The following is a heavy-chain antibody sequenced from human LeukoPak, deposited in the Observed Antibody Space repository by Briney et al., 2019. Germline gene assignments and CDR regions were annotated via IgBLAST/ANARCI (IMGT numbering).Heavy chain of an antibody. CDR1: GYTFTSYY. D-gene: IGHD2-2*01. CDR3: ARDCSVYCSSISCCFRAFDI. J-gene: IGHJ3*02. Sequence: ASVKVSCKASGYTFTSYYMHWVRQAPGQGLEWMGIINPSGGNTNYAQKRQGRVTMTTDTSTSTAYMELRSLRSDDTAVYHCARDCSVYCSSISCCFRAFDIWGQGTMVTVSS. CDR2: INPSGGNT. V-gene: IGHV1-46*01.